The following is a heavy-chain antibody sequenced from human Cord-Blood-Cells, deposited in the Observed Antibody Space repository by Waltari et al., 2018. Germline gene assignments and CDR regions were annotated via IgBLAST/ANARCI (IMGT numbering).Heavy chain of an antibody. CDR1: GYTFTSYA. D-gene: IGHD3-10*01. Sequence: QVQLVQSGAEVKKPGASVKVSCKASGYTFTSYAMHWVRQAPGQRLEWMGWINAGNGNTKYSQKCQGRVTITRDTSASTAYMELSSLGCEDTALYYCAGRRTFYGSGSYYDAIDIWGQGTMVTVSS. J-gene: IGHJ3*02. CDR2: INAGNGNT. CDR3: AGRRTFYGSGSYYDAIDI. V-gene: IGHV1-3*01.